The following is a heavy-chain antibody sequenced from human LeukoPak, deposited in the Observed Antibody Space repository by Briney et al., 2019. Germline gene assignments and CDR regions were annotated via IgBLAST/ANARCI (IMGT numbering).Heavy chain of an antibody. D-gene: IGHD5-18*01. V-gene: IGHV3-48*01. CDR1: GFIFSDYS. J-gene: IGHJ4*02. CDR3: ARGAAHSYGYFSDY. Sequence: GGSLRLSCEGSGFIFSDYSMSWVRQAPGKGLEWLSFISTSSNTIYYADSVRGRFTVSRDNGNNLLFLQMTGLRAEDTAAYYCARGAAHSYGYFSDYWGQEILVAVSS. CDR2: ISTSSNTI.